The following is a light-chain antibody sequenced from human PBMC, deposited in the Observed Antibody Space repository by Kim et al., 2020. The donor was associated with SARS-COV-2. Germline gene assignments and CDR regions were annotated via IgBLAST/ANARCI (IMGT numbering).Light chain of an antibody. CDR1: SSNIGAGYD. CDR3: QSYDSSLSGFYV. V-gene: IGLV1-40*01. J-gene: IGLJ1*01. CDR2: GNS. Sequence: VTSSCTGSSSNIGAGYDVHWYQQLPGTAPNLLIYGNSNRPSGVPDRFSGSKSGTSASLAITGLQAEDEADYYCQSYDSSLSGFYVFGTGTKVTVL.